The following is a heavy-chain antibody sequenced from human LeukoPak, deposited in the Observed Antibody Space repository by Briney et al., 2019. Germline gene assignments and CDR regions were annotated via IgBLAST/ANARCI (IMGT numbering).Heavy chain of an antibody. CDR3: TTANRLTRDSSGYYPDS. V-gene: IGHV1-24*01. CDR2: FDPEDAEA. Sequence: ASVNVSCKVSGYTLTELSTHWVRQAPGKGLEWMGGFDPEDAEAVYAQKFQGRVTMTEDTSTDTAYMELSSLRSEDTAVYYCTTANRLTRDSSGYYPDSWGQGTLVTVSS. D-gene: IGHD3-22*01. J-gene: IGHJ4*02. CDR1: GYTLTELS.